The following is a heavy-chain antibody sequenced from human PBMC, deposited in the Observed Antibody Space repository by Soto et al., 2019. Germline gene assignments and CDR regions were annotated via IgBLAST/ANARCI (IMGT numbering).Heavy chain of an antibody. Sequence: GGSLRLSCAASGFTFDDYAMHWVRQAPGKGLERVSGISWNSGNIGYADSVKGRFTISRDNAKNSLYLQMNSLRAEDTALYYCAKDITYSRSPGFDYWGRGTLVTV. D-gene: IGHD6-6*01. J-gene: IGHJ4*02. CDR3: AKDITYSRSPGFDY. V-gene: IGHV3-9*01. CDR1: GFTFDDYA. CDR2: ISWNSGNI.